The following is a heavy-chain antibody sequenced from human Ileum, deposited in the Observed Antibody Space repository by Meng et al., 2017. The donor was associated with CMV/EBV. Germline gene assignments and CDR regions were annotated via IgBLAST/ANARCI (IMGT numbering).Heavy chain of an antibody. CDR3: ITSWIDP. V-gene: IGHV3-74*01. J-gene: IGHJ5*02. CDR1: ELTFSNYW. Sequence: SLRLSCDASELTFSNYWMYWVRQVPGKGLEWVSRINRDGSDTTYADFAKGRFTVSRDNAKNTLFLQMNSLRAEDTAVYYCITSWIDPWGQGILVTVSS. CDR2: INRDGSDT.